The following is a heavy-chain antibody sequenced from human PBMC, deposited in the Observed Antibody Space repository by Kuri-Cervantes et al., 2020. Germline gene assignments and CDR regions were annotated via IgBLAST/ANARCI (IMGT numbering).Heavy chain of an antibody. CDR3: ASSNGSSSWYSYSLAAFDI. Sequence: ASVKVSCKASGYRFTTYGIHWVRQAPGQRLEWMGWITAGNVNTTYSQKFRGRVTLTRDTPASTMYMEVSSLRSEDTAVYYCASSNGSSSWYSYSLAAFDIWGQGTMVTVSS. D-gene: IGHD6-13*01. CDR2: ITAGNVNT. CDR1: GYRFTTYG. J-gene: IGHJ3*02. V-gene: IGHV1-3*01.